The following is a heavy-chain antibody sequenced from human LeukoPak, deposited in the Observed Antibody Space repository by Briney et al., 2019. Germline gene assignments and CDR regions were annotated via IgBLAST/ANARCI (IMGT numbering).Heavy chain of an antibody. V-gene: IGHV3-23*01. D-gene: IGHD2-15*01. J-gene: IGHJ4*02. CDR2: ISGSGGST. Sequence: PGGSLRLSCAASGFTFSSYAMRWVRQAPGKGLEWVSGISGSGGSTYYADSVKGRFTSTRDNSKNTLYLQMNSLRAEDTAVYYCAAHCSGGRCFDYWGQGTLVTVSS. CDR3: AAHCSGGRCFDY. CDR1: GFTFSSYA.